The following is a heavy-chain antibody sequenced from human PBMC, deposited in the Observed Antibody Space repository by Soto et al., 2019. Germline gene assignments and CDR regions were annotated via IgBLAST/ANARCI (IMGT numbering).Heavy chain of an antibody. Sequence: QVQLVQSGAEEKKPGASVKVSCKASGYTFTGYAMHWVRQAPGQRLEWMGWINAGNGNTKYPQKFQGRVTITRDTPASPAYMELSSLRSEATAVYYCARAVAVPADFDYWGQGTLLTVSS. CDR1: GYTFTGYA. J-gene: IGHJ4*02. D-gene: IGHD6-19*01. CDR2: INAGNGNT. V-gene: IGHV1-3*05. CDR3: ARAVAVPADFDY.